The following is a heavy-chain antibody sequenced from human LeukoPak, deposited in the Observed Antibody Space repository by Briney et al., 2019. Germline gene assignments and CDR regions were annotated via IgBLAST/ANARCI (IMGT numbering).Heavy chain of an antibody. D-gene: IGHD2-15*01. CDR1: GGTFSSYA. CDR2: IIPIFGTA. Sequence: GASVKVSCKASGGTFSSYAISWVRQAPGQGLEWMGGIIPIFGTANYAQKFQGRVTITTDESTSTAYMELSSLRSEDTAVYYCASEGALFCSGGSCYRPRAVSYWGQGTLVTVSS. CDR3: ASEGALFCSGGSCYRPRAVSY. J-gene: IGHJ4*02. V-gene: IGHV1-69*05.